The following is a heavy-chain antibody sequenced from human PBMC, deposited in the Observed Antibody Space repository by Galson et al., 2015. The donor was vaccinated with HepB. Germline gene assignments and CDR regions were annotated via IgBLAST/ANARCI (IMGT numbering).Heavy chain of an antibody. CDR2: IGSSGTI. CDR1: GFTFSSYE. J-gene: IGHJ4*02. CDR3: ARENGEYNGTPKYYFDF. Sequence: SLRLSCAASGFTFSSYEMNWVRQAPGKGLEWVSYIGSSGTIYYADSVKGRFTISRDNAKNSLYLQMNSLRVEDTAVYYCARENGEYNGTPKYYFDFWGQGTLVTVSS. D-gene: IGHD4-17*01. V-gene: IGHV3-48*03.